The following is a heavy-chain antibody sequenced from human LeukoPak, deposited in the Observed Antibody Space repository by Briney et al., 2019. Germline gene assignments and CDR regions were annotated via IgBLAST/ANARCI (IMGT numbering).Heavy chain of an antibody. CDR3: ARVLARSGYYSPIDY. CDR1: GGSISSGGYY. D-gene: IGHD3-22*01. J-gene: IGHJ4*02. V-gene: IGHV4-31*03. Sequence: SQTLSLTCTVSGGSISSGGYYWSWIRQHPGKGLEWIGYIYYSGSTYYNPSLKSRVTISVDTSKNQFSLKLSSVTAADTAVYYCARVLARSGYYSPIDYWGQGTLVTVSS. CDR2: IYYSGST.